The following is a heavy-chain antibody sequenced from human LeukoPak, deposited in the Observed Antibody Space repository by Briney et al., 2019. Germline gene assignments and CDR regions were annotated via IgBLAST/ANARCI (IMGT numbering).Heavy chain of an antibody. V-gene: IGHV4-4*02. J-gene: IGHJ4*02. CDR3: ARDLKGWELWGYFDY. D-gene: IGHD1-26*01. CDR1: GGSISSSNW. CDR2: IYHSGST. Sequence: SETRSLTCAVSGGSISSSNWWSWVRQPPGKGLEWIGEIYHSGSTNYNPSLKSRVTISVDTSKNQFSLKLSSVTAADTAVYYCARDLKGWELWGYFDYWGQGTLVTVSS.